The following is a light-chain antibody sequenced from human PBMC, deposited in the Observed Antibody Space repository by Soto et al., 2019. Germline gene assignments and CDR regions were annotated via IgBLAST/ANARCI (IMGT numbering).Light chain of an antibody. Sequence: QSALTQPASVSGSPGQSITISCTGTSSDVGGYNYVSWYKQHPGKAPKLMIYEVTNRPSGVSNRFSGSKSGNTASLTISGLQAEDEADYYCSSCTSSSTLYVFGTGTKVTVL. CDR3: SSCTSSSTLYV. CDR2: EVT. CDR1: SSDVGGYNY. J-gene: IGLJ1*01. V-gene: IGLV2-14*01.